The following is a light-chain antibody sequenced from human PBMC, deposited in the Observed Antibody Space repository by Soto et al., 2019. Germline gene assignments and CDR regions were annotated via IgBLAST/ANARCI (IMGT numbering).Light chain of an antibody. Sequence: DIQMTQSPSTLSAFVGDQVTITCRASQNINNWLAWYQQKAEKAPKLLIFDASTLESGVPSRFSGTGSGTEFTLTLSSLQPGDFANYYCQQYANSVAFGQGTKVETK. CDR2: DAS. CDR3: QQYANSVA. CDR1: QNINNW. V-gene: IGKV1-5*01. J-gene: IGKJ1*01.